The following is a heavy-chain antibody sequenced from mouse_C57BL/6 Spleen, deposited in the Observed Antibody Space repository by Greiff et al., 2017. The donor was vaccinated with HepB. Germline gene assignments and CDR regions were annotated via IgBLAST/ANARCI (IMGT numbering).Heavy chain of an antibody. CDR1: GYTFTSYW. D-gene: IGHD1-1*01. CDR3: ALTSSYGYFDY. CDR2: IDPSDSYT. V-gene: IGHV1-59*01. J-gene: IGHJ2*01. Sequence: VQLQQPGAELVRPGTSVKLSCKASGYTFTSYWMHWVKQRPGQGLEWIGVIDPSDSYTNYNQKFKGKATLTVDTSSSTAYMQLSSLTSEDFAVYYCALTSSYGYFDYWGQGTTLTVSS.